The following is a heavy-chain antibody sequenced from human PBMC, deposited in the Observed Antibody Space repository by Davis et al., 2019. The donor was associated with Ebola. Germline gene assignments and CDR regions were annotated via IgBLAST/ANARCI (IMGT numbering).Heavy chain of an antibody. Sequence: GESLKISCVASGFSFSRYWMHWVRQAPGKGLVWVSRIKSDGTTISYADSVKGRFTISRDNAKNTLFLQMNSLRAEDTGVYFCARDGDNYSDLDYWGQGTLVTVSP. J-gene: IGHJ4*02. V-gene: IGHV3-74*01. CDR3: ARDGDNYSDLDY. CDR2: IKSDGTTI. CDR1: GFSFSRYW. D-gene: IGHD5-18*01.